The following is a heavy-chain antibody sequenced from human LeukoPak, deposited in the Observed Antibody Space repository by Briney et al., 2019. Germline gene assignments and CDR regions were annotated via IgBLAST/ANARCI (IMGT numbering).Heavy chain of an antibody. V-gene: IGHV1-18*04. CDR2: ISVYNGNK. Sequence: ASVKVSCKASGYTFTGYYMHWVRQAPGQGLEWMGWISVYNGNKKYAQKLQGRVTMTTDTSTSTAYMELRSLRSDDTAVYYCARDPDSSGWYQLVRGVYFDSWGQGTLVTVSS. D-gene: IGHD6-19*01. CDR3: ARDPDSSGWYQLVRGVYFDS. J-gene: IGHJ4*02. CDR1: GYTFTGYY.